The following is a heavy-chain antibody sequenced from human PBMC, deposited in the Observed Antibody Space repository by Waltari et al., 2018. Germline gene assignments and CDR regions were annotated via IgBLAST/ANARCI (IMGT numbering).Heavy chain of an antibody. D-gene: IGHD6-13*01. J-gene: IGHJ4*02. CDR3: ARGIADD. Sequence: QVQLVESGGGVVQPGRSLRLSCTASGFTFSRYGMLWVRQAPGKGLEWVARRGYDGTNKNYADSVRGRFTISRDNSKNTLYLQMNSLRVEDTAVYYCARGIADDWGQGTLVTVSS. V-gene: IGHV3-33*01. CDR1: GFTFSRYG. CDR2: RGYDGTNK.